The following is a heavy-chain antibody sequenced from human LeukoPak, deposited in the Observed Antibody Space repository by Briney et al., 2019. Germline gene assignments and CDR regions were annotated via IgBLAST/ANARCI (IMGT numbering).Heavy chain of an antibody. CDR2: VSAYADNT. Sequence: ASVKVSCKASGYTLINYGITWVRQAPGQGLEWMGWVSAYADNTNYVQKFQGRVSMTTDTSTNTAYMELRSLRPDDTAVYYCARDCIGCHGFDYWGQGTLVTVSS. V-gene: IGHV1-18*01. CDR3: ARDCIGCHGFDY. CDR1: GYTLINYG. J-gene: IGHJ4*02. D-gene: IGHD2-15*01.